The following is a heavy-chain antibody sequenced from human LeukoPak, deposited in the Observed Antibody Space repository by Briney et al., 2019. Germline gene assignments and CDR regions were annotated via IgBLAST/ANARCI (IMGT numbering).Heavy chain of an antibody. CDR3: ARAFGILDLYYYYGMDV. D-gene: IGHD1-14*01. J-gene: IGHJ6*02. Sequence: PSETLSLTCAVYGGSFSGYYWSWIRQPPGKGLEWIGYIYYSGSTNYNPSLKSRVTISVDTSKNQFSLKLSSVTAADTAVYYCARAFGILDLYYYYGMDVWGQGTTVTVSS. CDR1: GGSFSGYY. CDR2: IYYSGST. V-gene: IGHV4-59*01.